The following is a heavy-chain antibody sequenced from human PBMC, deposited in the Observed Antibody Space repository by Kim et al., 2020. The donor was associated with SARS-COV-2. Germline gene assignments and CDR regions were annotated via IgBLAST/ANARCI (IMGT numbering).Heavy chain of an antibody. V-gene: IGHV4-31*03. D-gene: IGHD6-13*01. J-gene: IGHJ4*02. CDR3: ARVRSSSDAHFDY. CDR1: GGSISSGGYY. CDR2: IYYSGST. Sequence: SETLSLTCTVSGGSISSGGYYWSWIRQHPGKGLEWIGYIYYSGSTYYNPSLKSRVTISVDTSKNQFSLKLSSVTAADTAVYYCARVRSSSDAHFDYWGQGTLVTVSS.